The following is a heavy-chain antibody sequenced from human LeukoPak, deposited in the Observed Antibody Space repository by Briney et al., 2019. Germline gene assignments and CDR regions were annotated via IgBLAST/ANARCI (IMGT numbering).Heavy chain of an antibody. J-gene: IGHJ4*02. CDR2: INHSGST. D-gene: IGHD3-10*01. V-gene: IGHV4-34*01. CDR3: ARGMVRGVILRRRYFDY. Sequence: PETLSLTCAVYGGSFRGYYWSWIRQPPGKVLEWIGEINHSGSTNYNPSLKSRVTISVDTSKNQFSLKLSSVTAADTAVYNCARGMVRGVILRRRYFDYWGQGTLVTVSS. CDR1: GGSFRGYY.